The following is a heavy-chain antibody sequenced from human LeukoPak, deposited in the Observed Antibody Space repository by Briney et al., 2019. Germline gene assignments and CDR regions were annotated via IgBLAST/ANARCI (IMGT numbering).Heavy chain of an antibody. CDR3: ARKLWHRNDC. Sequence: GGSLRLSCAASGFTFSNYSMNWVRQAPGKGLEWVSYISGSSTSIYYADSVKGRFTISRDNAKNSLYLQMNSLRAEDTALYYCARKLWHRNDCWGQGTLVTVSS. V-gene: IGHV3-48*01. D-gene: IGHD3-16*01. CDR1: GFTFSNYS. CDR2: ISGSSTSI. J-gene: IGHJ4*02.